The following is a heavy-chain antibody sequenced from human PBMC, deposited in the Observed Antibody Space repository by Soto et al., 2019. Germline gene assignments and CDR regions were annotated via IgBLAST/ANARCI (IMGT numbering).Heavy chain of an antibody. V-gene: IGHV1-69*01. D-gene: IGHD3-22*01. CDR2: IIPIFGTA. J-gene: IGHJ4*02. CDR3: ARKYQYYYDSSGYYYFDY. Sequence: QVQLVQSGAEVKKPGSSVKVSCKASGVTFSSYAISWVRQAPGQGLEWVGGIIPIFGTANYAQKFQGRVTITADESTSRAYMELSSLRSEDTAVYYCARKYQYYYDSSGYYYFDYWGQGTLVTVSS. CDR1: GVTFSSYA.